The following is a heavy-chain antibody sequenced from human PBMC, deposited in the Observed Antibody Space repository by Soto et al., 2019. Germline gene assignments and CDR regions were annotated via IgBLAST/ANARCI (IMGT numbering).Heavy chain of an antibody. J-gene: IGHJ6*02. CDR1: GFTFSSYS. CDR3: AREWGGGARGYYYGMDV. CDR2: IRSRSSYI. Sequence: PGGSLRLSCAASGFTFSSYSMNWVRQAPGKGLEWVSSIRSRSSYIYYADSVKGRFTISRDNAKNTLYRQMNSLRAEDTAVYYCAREWGGGARGYYYGMDVWGQGTTVTVSS. V-gene: IGHV3-21*01. D-gene: IGHD3-16*01.